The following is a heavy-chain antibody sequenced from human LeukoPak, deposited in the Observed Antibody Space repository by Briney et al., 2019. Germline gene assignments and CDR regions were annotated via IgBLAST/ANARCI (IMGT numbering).Heavy chain of an antibody. CDR1: GFTFSGHA. CDR3: AKLGISDGIDY. D-gene: IGHD3-16*01. CDR2: ITGSGGST. V-gene: IGHV3-23*01. Sequence: PGGSLRLSCTASGFTFSGHAMTWVRQAPGKGLEWGSSITGSGGSTFYAASVKGRFTISRDNSKNTLYLQMNNLRAEDTAVYYCAKLGISDGIDYWGQGTLVTVSS. J-gene: IGHJ4*02.